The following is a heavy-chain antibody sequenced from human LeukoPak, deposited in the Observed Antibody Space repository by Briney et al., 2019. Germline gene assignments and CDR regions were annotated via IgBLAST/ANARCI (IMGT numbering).Heavy chain of an antibody. D-gene: IGHD6-13*01. V-gene: IGHV3-9*01. J-gene: IGHJ4*02. CDR2: ITWNSGSI. CDR1: GFTFDDYA. CDR3: VKGSAYSSSWYVD. Sequence: GGSLRLSCAASGFTFDDYAMHWVRQAPGKGLEWVSGITWNSGSIGYADSVKGRFTISRDNAKNSLNLQINSLRPEDTALYYCVKGSAYSSSWYVDWGQGTLVTVSS.